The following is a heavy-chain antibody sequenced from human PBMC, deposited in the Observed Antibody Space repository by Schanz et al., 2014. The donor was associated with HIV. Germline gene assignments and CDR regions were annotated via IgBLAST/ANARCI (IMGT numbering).Heavy chain of an antibody. CDR2: ISNDGRNE. CDR1: GFIGSSYG. V-gene: IGHV3-30*18. J-gene: IGHJ6*02. D-gene: IGHD3-10*01. Sequence: QVQLVESGGGVVQPGRSLRLSCAASGFIGSSYGIHWLRQAPGKGLEWVAVISNDGRNEDYADSVMGRFTISRDNSKKTVYLEMSSLRPEDTAVYFCAKDGRGYFYGMDVWGQGTSVTVSS. CDR3: AKDGRGYFYGMDV.